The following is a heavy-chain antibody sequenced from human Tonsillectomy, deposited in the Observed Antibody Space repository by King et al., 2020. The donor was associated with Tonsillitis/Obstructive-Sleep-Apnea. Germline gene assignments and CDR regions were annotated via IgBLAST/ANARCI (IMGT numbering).Heavy chain of an antibody. CDR2: ISSSSSYT. D-gene: IGHD1-7*01. CDR3: ARAGGTETTAGTFDI. V-gene: IGHV3-11*06. J-gene: IGHJ3*02. CDR1: GFTFSDYY. Sequence: VQLVESGGGLVKPGGSLRLSCAASGFTFSDYYMSWIRQAPGKGLEWVSHISSSSSYTNYADSVKGRFTVSRDNANNSLYLQMNSLRAEDTAVYYCARAGGTETTAGTFDIWGQGTMVTVSS.